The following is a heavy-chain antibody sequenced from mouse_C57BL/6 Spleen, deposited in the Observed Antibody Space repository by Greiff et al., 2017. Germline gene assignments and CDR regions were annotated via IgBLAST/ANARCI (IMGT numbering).Heavy chain of an antibody. V-gene: IGHV1-9*01. CDR1: GYTFTGYW. J-gene: IGHJ3*01. CDR3: ARGIYYDYDGPAWFAY. D-gene: IGHD2-4*01. Sequence: QVQLQQSGAELMKPGASVKLSCKATGYTFTGYWIEWVKQRPGHGLEWIGEILPGSGSTNYNEKFKGKATFTADTSSNTAYMQLSSLTTEDSAIYYCARGIYYDYDGPAWFAYWGQGTLVTVSA. CDR2: ILPGSGST.